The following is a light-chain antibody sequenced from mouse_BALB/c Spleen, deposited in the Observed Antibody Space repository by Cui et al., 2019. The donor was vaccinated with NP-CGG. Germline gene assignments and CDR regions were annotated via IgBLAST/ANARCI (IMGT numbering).Light chain of an antibody. V-gene: IGLV1*01. Sequence: PVVIKESALPTSPGETVTLTCRSSTGAVTTSNYANWVQEKPDHLFTGLIGGTNNRAPGVPARFSGSLIGDKAALTITGAQTEDETIYFCALWYSNHWVFGGGTKLTVL. J-gene: IGLJ1*01. CDR2: GTN. CDR1: TGAVTTSNY. CDR3: ALWYSNHWV.